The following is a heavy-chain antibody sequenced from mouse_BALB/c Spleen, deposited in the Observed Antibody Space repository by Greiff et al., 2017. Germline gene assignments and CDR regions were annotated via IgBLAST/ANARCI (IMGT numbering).Heavy chain of an antibody. J-gene: IGHJ1*01. CDR2: ISSGGSYT. CDR3: AIYYGYDEGV. D-gene: IGHD2-2*01. CDR1: GFTFSSYA. V-gene: IGHV5-9-3*01. Sequence: EVKLVESGGGLVKPGGSLKLSCAASGFTFSSYAMSWVRQTPEKRLEWVATISSGGSYTYYPDSVKGRFTISRDNAKNTLYLQMSSLRSEDTAMYYCAIYYGYDEGVWGAGTTVTVSS.